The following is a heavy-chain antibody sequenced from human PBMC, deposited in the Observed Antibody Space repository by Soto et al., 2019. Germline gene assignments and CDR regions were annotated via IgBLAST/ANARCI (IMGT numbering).Heavy chain of an antibody. CDR3: ARHGVSSGWFPNNWFDP. J-gene: IGHJ5*02. CDR1: GGSISSSSYY. CDR2: IYYSGST. D-gene: IGHD6-19*01. V-gene: IGHV4-39*01. Sequence: PSETLSLTCTVSGGSISSSSYYWGWIRQPPGKGLEWIGSIYYSGSTYYNPSLKSRVTISVDTSKNQFSLKLSSVTAADTAVYYCARHGVSSGWFPNNWFDPCGQGTQVTVSS.